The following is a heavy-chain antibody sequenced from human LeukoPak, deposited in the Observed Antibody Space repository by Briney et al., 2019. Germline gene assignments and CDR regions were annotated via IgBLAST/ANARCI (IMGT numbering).Heavy chain of an antibody. Sequence: GGFLRLSCAASGFTFSGYAMNWVRQAPGKGLEWVSGISGSGAGTYYADSVKGRFTISRDNSKNTLYLQMNSLRADDTAVYYCAKMVREFYTISYYFDYWGQGTLVTVSS. CDR1: GFTFSGYA. CDR3: AKMVREFYTISYYFDY. CDR2: ISGSGAGT. D-gene: IGHD2-8*01. V-gene: IGHV3-23*01. J-gene: IGHJ4*02.